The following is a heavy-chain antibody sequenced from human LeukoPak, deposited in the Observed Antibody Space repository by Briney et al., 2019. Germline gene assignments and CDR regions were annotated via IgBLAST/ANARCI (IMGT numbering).Heavy chain of an antibody. CDR2: INHSGST. CDR3: ARGHKYYYGSGSYSYYYYYYGMDV. V-gene: IGHV4-34*01. J-gene: IGHJ6*02. CDR1: GGSFSGYY. D-gene: IGHD3-10*01. Sequence: SETLSLTCAVYGGSFSGYYWSWIRQPPGKGLEWIGEINHSGSTNYSPSLKSRVTISVDTSKNQFSLKLSSVTAADTAVYYCARGHKYYYGSGSYSYYYYYYGMDVWGQGTTVTVSS.